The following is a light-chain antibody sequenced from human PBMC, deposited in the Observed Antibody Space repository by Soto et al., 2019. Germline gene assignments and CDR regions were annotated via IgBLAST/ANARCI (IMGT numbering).Light chain of an antibody. CDR1: ESLSTY. CDR3: QSYNDWPFT. J-gene: IGKJ2*01. V-gene: IGKV3-15*01. Sequence: EIVMTQSPATLSVSPGERVTLSCRASESLSTYLAWYQQKPGQAPRLLIYGASTKATGIPARFSGSGSATDYTPTTSSLLSEDYAVYYCQSYNDWPFTFGQGTKLEI. CDR2: GAS.